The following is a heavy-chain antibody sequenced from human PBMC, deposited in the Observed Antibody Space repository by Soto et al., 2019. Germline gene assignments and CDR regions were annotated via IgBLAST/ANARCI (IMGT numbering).Heavy chain of an antibody. Sequence: ASVKVSCKASGYTFTSYDINWVRQATGQGLEWMGWMNPNSGNTGYAQKFQGRVTMTRNTSISTAYMELSSLRSEDTAVYYCARGPYYCSSTSCYRPYGMDVWGQGTTVTV. V-gene: IGHV1-8*01. CDR1: GYTFTSYD. J-gene: IGHJ6*02. CDR3: ARGPYYCSSTSCYRPYGMDV. D-gene: IGHD2-2*01. CDR2: MNPNSGNT.